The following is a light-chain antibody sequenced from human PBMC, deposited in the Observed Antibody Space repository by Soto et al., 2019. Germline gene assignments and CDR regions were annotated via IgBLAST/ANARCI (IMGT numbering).Light chain of an antibody. CDR3: QQYDNLPIT. CDR2: DAS. J-gene: IGKJ5*01. Sequence: IQLTQSPSSLSASVGDRVTLTCRASQDINTGVAWYQQKPGQTPKLLIYDASNLETGVPSRFSGSGSGTDFTFTISSLQPEDIATYYCQQYDNLPITFGQGTRLEIK. CDR1: QDINTG. V-gene: IGKV1-33*01.